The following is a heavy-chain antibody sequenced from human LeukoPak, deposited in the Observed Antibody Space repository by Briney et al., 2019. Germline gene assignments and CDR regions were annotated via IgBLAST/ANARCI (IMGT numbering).Heavy chain of an antibody. Sequence: HSGGSLRLSCAASGFIFSHYAMNWVRQAPGKGLEWVSAISGSGGNTYYADSVKGRFTISRDNSKNTLYLQMTSLRAEDTALYYCAKPAKTDYADYWGQGTLVTVSS. J-gene: IGHJ4*02. CDR3: AKPAKTDYADY. CDR1: GFIFSHYA. D-gene: IGHD1-14*01. V-gene: IGHV3-23*01. CDR2: ISGSGGNT.